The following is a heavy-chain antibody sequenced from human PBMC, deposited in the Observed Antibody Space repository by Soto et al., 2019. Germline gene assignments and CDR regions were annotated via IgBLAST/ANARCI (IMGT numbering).Heavy chain of an antibody. CDR2: IIAIFGTA. CDR3: AREDGPGWFDP. CDR1: GGTFSSYA. V-gene: IGHV1-69*13. J-gene: IGHJ5*02. Sequence: ASVKVSCKASGGTFSSYAISWVRQAPGQGLEWMGGIIAIFGTANYAQKFQGRVTITADESTSTAYMELSSLRSEDTGVYYCAREDGPGWFDPWGQGTLVTVSS.